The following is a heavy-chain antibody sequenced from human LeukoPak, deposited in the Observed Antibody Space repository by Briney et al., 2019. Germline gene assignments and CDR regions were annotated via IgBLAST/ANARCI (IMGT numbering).Heavy chain of an antibody. V-gene: IGHV3-23*01. CDR2: ISGNGGST. J-gene: IGHJ4*02. CDR3: ASRGSGSYPHDY. D-gene: IGHD3-10*01. Sequence: GGSLRLPCAASGFTFSSYTMSWVRQAPGKGLEWVSAISGNGGSTYYADSVKGRFTISRDNSKNTLYLQMNSLRAEDTAVYYCASRGSGSYPHDYWGQGTLVTVSS. CDR1: GFTFSSYT.